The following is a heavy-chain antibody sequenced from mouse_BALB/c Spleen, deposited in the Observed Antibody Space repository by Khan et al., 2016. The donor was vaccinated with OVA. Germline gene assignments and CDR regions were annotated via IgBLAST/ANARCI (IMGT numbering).Heavy chain of an antibody. CDR2: IWSGGST. CDR1: GFSLTTYG. Sequence: QVQLKQSGPGPVQPSQSLSITCTVTGFSLTTYGVHWVRQSPGKGLEWLGVIWSGGSTDYNAAFIYRLSISKDKSKSQVFFKMNSLQTDDTAIYYCAKNSYRYDFAYWGQGTLVTVSA. CDR3: AKNSYRYDFAY. D-gene: IGHD2-14*01. V-gene: IGHV2-4-1*01. J-gene: IGHJ3*01.